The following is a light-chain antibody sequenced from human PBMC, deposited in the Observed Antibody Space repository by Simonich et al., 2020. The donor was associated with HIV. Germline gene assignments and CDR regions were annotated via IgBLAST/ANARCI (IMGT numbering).Light chain of an antibody. J-gene: IGKJ2*01. Sequence: EIVMTQSPATLSVSPGERPTLPCRASQSVRRHLAWYQQKPGQAPSLLIYGASTRATGIPARFSGSGSGTEFTLTISSMQSEDFAVYYCQQYNNWPPYTFGQGTKLEIK. CDR2: GAS. CDR3: QQYNNWPPYT. V-gene: IGKV3-15*01. CDR1: QSVRRH.